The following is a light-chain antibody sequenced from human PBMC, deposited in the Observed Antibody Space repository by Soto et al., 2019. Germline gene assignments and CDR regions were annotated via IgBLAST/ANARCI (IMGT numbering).Light chain of an antibody. CDR3: QQYDNWPPLT. V-gene: IGKV3-15*01. J-gene: IGKJ4*01. Sequence: EIVLTQSPDTLSFSPGERATLSCRASHSVSSSNLAWYQQKPGQAPRLLIYGASTRATGIPARFSGSGSGTEFILTISSLQSEDFAVYYCQQYDNWPPLTFGGGTKVDIK. CDR2: GAS. CDR1: HSVSSSN.